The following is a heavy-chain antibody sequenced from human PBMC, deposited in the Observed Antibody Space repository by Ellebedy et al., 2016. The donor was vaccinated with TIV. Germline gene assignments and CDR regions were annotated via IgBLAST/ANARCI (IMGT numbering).Heavy chain of an antibody. D-gene: IGHD5-24*01. CDR3: ARAHTDGYNLGD. Sequence: MPGGSLRLSCTVSGDSLNDFYCTWIRQSAGKGLEWIGRIYSSGSATYNPSLKSRVSMSVDRSKNQFSLKLTSVTAADTAVYYCARAHTDGYNLGDWGQGTRVTVSS. J-gene: IGHJ4*02. V-gene: IGHV4-4*07. CDR1: GDSLNDFY. CDR2: IYSSGSA.